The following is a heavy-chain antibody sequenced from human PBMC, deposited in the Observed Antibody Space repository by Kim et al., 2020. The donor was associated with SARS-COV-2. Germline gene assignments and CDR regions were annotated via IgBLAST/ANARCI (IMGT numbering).Heavy chain of an antibody. Sequence: YYADSVKGRFTISRDNSKNTLYLQMNSLRAEDTAVYYCAREGSVSYPFGYWGQGTLVTVSS. J-gene: IGHJ4*02. CDR3: AREGSVSYPFGY. V-gene: IGHV3-53*01. D-gene: IGHD1-26*01.